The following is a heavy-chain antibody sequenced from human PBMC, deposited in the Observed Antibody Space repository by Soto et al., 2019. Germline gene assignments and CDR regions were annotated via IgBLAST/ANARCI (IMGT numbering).Heavy chain of an antibody. V-gene: IGHV5-51*01. CDR2: IYPADSDT. CDR3: ARHDSAVAHDY. Sequence: GESLKISCKTSGYSFTSYWIGWVRQMPGKGLEWMGIIYPADSDTRYSPSFQGQVTISADKSVSTDYLQWSSLKASDTAMYYCARHDSAVAHDYWGQGTLVTVSS. J-gene: IGHJ4*02. D-gene: IGHD6-19*01. CDR1: GYSFTSYW.